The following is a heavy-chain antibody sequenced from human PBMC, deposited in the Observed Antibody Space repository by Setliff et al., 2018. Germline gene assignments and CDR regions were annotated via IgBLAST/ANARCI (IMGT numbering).Heavy chain of an antibody. J-gene: IGHJ3*01. CDR3: AISSLSICSGGTCPNAFDV. CDR1: GYTFANYG. CDR2: ISAYNGNT. Sequence: ASVKVSCKASGYTFANYGISWVRQAPGQGLEWMGWISAYNGNTNYAQNLQGRVTMTTDTSTSAAYMELRSLRSDDTAVYYCAISSLSICSGGTCPNAFDVWGQGKMVTVSS. D-gene: IGHD2-15*01. V-gene: IGHV1-18*01.